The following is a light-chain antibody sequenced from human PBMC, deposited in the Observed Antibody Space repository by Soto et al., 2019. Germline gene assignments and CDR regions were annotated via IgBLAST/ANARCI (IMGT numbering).Light chain of an antibody. Sequence: EIVLTQSPGTLSLSPGERATLSCRASQSVSSSYLAWYQQKPGQAPRLVIYGASRRATGIPDRFSGSGSGTDFTLTISRLEPEDFAVYYCQQYGSSPRTFGQGTRLEMK. CDR1: QSVSSSY. J-gene: IGKJ5*01. CDR2: GAS. V-gene: IGKV3-20*01. CDR3: QQYGSSPRT.